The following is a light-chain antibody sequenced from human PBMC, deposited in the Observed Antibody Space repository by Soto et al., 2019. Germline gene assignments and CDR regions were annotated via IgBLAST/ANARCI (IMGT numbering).Light chain of an antibody. CDR3: QQYGSSPPTWT. V-gene: IGKV3-20*01. J-gene: IGKJ1*01. Sequence: EIVLTQSPGTLSLSPGERATLSCGASQSVSSSYLAWYQQQPGQAPRLLIYGASSRATGIPDRFSGSGSGTDFTLTISRLEPEDFAVYYCQQYGSSPPTWTFGQGTKVEIK. CDR2: GAS. CDR1: QSVSSSY.